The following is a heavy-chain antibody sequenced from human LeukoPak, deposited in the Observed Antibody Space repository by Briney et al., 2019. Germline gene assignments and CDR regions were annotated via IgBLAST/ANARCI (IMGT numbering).Heavy chain of an antibody. CDR3: ARGGSFFCSSTSCYRGRYNWFDP. CDR2: IYTSGST. D-gene: IGHD2-2*01. V-gene: IGHV4-61*02. J-gene: IGHJ5*02. CDR1: GGSISSGGYY. Sequence: TSQTLSLTCTVSGGSISSGGYYWSWIRQPAGKGLEWIGRIYTSGSTNYNPSLKSRVTISVDTSKNQFSLKLSSVTAADTAVYYCARGGSFFCSSTSCYRGRYNWFDPWGQGTLVTVSS.